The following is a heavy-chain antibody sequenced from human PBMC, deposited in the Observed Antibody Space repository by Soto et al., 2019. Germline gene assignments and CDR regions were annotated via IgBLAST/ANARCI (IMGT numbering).Heavy chain of an antibody. V-gene: IGHV3-23*01. CDR2: ISGSGGST. Sequence: PGWSLRLSCAASGFTFSSYAMSWVRLAPGKGLEWVSAISGSGGSTYYADSVKGRFTISRDNSKNTLYLQMSSLRAEDTAVYYCAKAFTGLDYWGQGTLVTVSS. CDR3: AKAFTGLDY. J-gene: IGHJ4*02. D-gene: IGHD3-9*01. CDR1: GFTFSSYA.